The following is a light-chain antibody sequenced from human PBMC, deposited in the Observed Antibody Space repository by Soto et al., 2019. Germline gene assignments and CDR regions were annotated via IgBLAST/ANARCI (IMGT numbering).Light chain of an antibody. CDR2: GAS. CDR1: QSVSSD. Sequence: EIVRTQSPATLSVSPCERATLSCRASQSVSSDLAWYHQKPGQAPRLLIYGASSRATGIPDRFSGSGSGTDITLTISRLEPEDFAVYYCQQYGSAGTFGQGTKVDIK. CDR3: QQYGSAGT. V-gene: IGKV3-20*01. J-gene: IGKJ1*01.